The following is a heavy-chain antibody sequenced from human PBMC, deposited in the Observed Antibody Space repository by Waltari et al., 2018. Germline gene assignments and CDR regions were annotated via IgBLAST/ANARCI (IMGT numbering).Heavy chain of an antibody. CDR1: GGSISSGSYY. CDR2: IYTSGST. CDR3: ALEGGSTNENWFDP. Sequence: QVQLQESGPGLVKPSQTLSLTCTVSGGSISSGSYYWSWIRPPAGKGLEWIGRIYTSGSTNYNPSLKSRVTISVDTSKNQFSLKLSSVTAADTAVYYCALEGGSTNENWFDPWGQGTLVTVSS. D-gene: IGHD2-2*01. J-gene: IGHJ5*02. V-gene: IGHV4-61*02.